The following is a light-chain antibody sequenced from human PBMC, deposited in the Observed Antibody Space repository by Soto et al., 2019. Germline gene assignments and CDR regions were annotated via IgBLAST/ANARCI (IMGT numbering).Light chain of an antibody. CDR2: AAS. CDR1: QSISTY. V-gene: IGKV1-39*01. CDR3: QQSDSSPPT. J-gene: IGKJ1*01. Sequence: DIPMNQSPSSVSASARDRVTIPCRASQSISTYLNWYQQKPGKAPKLLIYAASSLQSGVPSRFSGSGSGTDFTLTIASLQPEDFSTYYCQQSDSSPPTFGHGTKVDIK.